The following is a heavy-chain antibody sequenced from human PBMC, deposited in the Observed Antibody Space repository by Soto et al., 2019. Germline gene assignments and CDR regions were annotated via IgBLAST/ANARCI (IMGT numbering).Heavy chain of an antibody. CDR2: IYSGGST. D-gene: IGHD3-22*01. V-gene: IGHV3-53*01. J-gene: IGHJ3*01. CDR3: ATRPLLPGDP. CDR1: GFTFSSND. Sequence: ESGGGLIQPGGSLRLSCAASGFTFSSNDMNWVRQAPGKGLEWVSLIYSGGSTYYADSVKGRFTISRDNSKNTLYLQMSSLRAEDTAVYYCATRPLLPGDPWGQGTMVTVSS.